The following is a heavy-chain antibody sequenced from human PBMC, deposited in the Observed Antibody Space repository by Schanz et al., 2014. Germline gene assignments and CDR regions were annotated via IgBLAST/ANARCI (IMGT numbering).Heavy chain of an antibody. D-gene: IGHD3-10*01. CDR1: GFPFSDYF. CDR3: ARPALWFGDNCFDP. J-gene: IGHJ5*02. Sequence: QVQLVDSGGGLVKPGGSPRLSCTASGFPFSDYFMAWIRQPPGRGLEWVSYIGNGGVTIYYADSVKGRFTISRDNAKNTLYLQMNSLRAEDTAVYYCARPALWFGDNCFDPWGQGTLVTVSS. V-gene: IGHV3-11*04. CDR2: IGNGGVTI.